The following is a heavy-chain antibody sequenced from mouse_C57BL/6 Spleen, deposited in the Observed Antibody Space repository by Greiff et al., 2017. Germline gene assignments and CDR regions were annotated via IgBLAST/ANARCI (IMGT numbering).Heavy chain of an antibody. J-gene: IGHJ4*01. CDR3: ARDVSYGNYEGYAMDY. Sequence: VQLQQPGAELVKPGASVKMSCKASGYTFTSYWITWVKQRPGQGLEWIGDIYPGSGSTNYNEKFKSKATLTVDTSSSTAYMQLSSLTSEDSAVYYCARDVSYGNYEGYAMDYWGQGTSVTVSS. CDR2: IYPGSGST. D-gene: IGHD2-1*01. CDR1: GYTFTSYW. V-gene: IGHV1-55*01.